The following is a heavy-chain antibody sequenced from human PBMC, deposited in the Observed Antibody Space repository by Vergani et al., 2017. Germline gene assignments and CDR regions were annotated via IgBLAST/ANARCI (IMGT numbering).Heavy chain of an antibody. CDR1: GFTFSDHY. J-gene: IGHJ6*02. D-gene: IGHD4-23*01. CDR2: TRNKANSYTT. Sequence: EVQLVESGGGLVQPGGSLRLSCAASGFTFSDHYMDWVRQAPGKGLEWVGRTRNKANSYTTEYAASVKGRFTISRDDSKNSLDLQMNSLKTEDTAVYYCARTTLDYYGMDVWGQGTTVTVSS. CDR3: ARTTLDYYGMDV. V-gene: IGHV3-72*01.